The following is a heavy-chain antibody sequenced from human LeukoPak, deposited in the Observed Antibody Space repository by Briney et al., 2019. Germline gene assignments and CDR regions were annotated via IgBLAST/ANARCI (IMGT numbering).Heavy chain of an antibody. CDR1: GFTFSSYG. CDR2: ISYDGSNI. Sequence: GRSLRLSCAASGFTFSSYGMHWVRQAPGKGLEWVAVISYDGSNIYYADSVKGRFTISRDNSKNTLYLQMNSLRAEDTAVYYCAKDPSLDSSWYGMDVWGQGTTVTVSS. J-gene: IGHJ6*02. V-gene: IGHV3-30*18. CDR3: AKDPSLDSSWYGMDV. D-gene: IGHD6-13*01.